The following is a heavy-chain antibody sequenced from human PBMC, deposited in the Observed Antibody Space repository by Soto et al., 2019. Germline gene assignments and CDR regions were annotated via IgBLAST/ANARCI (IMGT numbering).Heavy chain of an antibody. V-gene: IGHV3-49*04. CDR3: TRDRRNRGPYYFDY. J-gene: IGHJ4*02. D-gene: IGHD6-25*01. Sequence: GGSLRLSCTASGLTFGDYAMSWVRQAPGKGLEWVGFIRSKAYGGTTEYAASVKGRFTISRDDSKSIAYLQMNSLKTEDTAVYYCTRDRRNRGPYYFDYWGQGT. CDR2: IRSKAYGGTT. CDR1: GLTFGDYA.